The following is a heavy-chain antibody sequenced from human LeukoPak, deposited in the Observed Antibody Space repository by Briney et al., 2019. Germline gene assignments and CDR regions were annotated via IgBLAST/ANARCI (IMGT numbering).Heavy chain of an antibody. CDR2: IGTAGDT. V-gene: IGHV3-13*01. CDR1: GFTFSSYD. D-gene: IGHD5-24*01. CDR3: ARVGLETQFDI. J-gene: IGHJ3*02. Sequence: PGGSLRLSCAASGFTFSSYDMHWVRQATGKGLEWVSAIGTAGDTYYPGSVKGRFTISRENAKNSLYLQMNSLRAGDTAVYYCARVGLETQFDIWGQGTMATVSS.